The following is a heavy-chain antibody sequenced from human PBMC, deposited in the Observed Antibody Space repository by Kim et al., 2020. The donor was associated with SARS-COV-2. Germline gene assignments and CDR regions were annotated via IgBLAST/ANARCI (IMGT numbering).Heavy chain of an antibody. Sequence: ASVKVSCKASGYTFTSYGINWVRQAPGQGLEWMGWINTNTGNPTYAQSFTGRVVFSLDPSISTAYLQISSLKAEDTAVYYCASPFSSGYASWFDPWGQ. J-gene: IGHJ5*02. CDR3: ASPFSSGYASWFDP. D-gene: IGHD3-3*01. CDR2: INTNTGNP. V-gene: IGHV7-4-1*02. CDR1: GYTFTSYG.